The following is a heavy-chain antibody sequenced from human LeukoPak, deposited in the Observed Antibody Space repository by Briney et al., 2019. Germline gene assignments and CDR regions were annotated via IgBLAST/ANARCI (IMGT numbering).Heavy chain of an antibody. CDR2: ISGSGGST. J-gene: IGHJ4*02. D-gene: IGHD3-22*01. CDR3: ARAPYYDSSGYPQVFDY. CDR1: GFTFSSYA. V-gene: IGHV3-23*01. Sequence: GGSLRLSCAASGFTFSSYAMSWVRQAPGKGLEWVSAISGSGGSTYYADSVKGRFTISRDNSKNTLYLQMNSLRAEDTAVYYCARAPYYDSSGYPQVFDYWGQGTLVTVSA.